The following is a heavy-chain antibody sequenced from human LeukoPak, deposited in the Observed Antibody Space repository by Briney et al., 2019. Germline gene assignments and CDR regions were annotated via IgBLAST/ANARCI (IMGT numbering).Heavy chain of an antibody. J-gene: IGHJ4*02. V-gene: IGHV3-30*18. CDR1: GFTFSSYG. Sequence: PGRSLRLSCAASGFTFSSYGMHWVRQAPGKGLEWVAVIWYGGSNKYYADSVKGRFTISRDNSKNTLYLQMNSLRAEDTAVYYCAKETTMVRGVIILDYWGQGTLVTVSS. CDR2: IWYGGSNK. D-gene: IGHD3-10*01. CDR3: AKETTMVRGVIILDY.